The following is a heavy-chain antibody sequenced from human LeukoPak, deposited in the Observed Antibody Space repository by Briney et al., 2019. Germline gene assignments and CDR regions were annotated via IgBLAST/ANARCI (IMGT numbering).Heavy chain of an antibody. CDR2: IYYSGST. V-gene: IGHV4-39*01. CDR3: ASDWTNAFDI. D-gene: IGHD3-9*01. CDR1: GGSISSGSYY. J-gene: IGHJ3*02. Sequence: SETLSLTCTVSGGSISSGSYYWGWIRQPPGKGLEWIGSIYYSGSTYYNPSLKSRVTISVDTSKNQFSLKLSSVTAADTAVYYCASDWTNAFDIWGQGTMVTVSS.